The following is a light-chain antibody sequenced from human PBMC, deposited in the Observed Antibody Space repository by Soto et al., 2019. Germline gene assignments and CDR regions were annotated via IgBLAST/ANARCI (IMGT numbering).Light chain of an antibody. V-gene: IGLV2-14*03. J-gene: IGLJ1*01. CDR1: SSDLGGYNY. CDR3: SSYTTSNTRQIV. Sequence: QSVLTQPGSLSGSPRQSNTISCTGNSSDLGGYNYVSWYQHHPGKAPKLMIFDVSNRPSGVSNRFSGSKSGNTASLTISGLQPEDEADYYCSSYTTSNTRQIVFGTGTKVTVL. CDR2: DVS.